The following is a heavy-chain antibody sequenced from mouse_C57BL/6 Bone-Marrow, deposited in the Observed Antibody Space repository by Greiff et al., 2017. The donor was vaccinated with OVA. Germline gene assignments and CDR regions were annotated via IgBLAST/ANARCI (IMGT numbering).Heavy chain of an antibody. CDR2: IYPRSGNT. V-gene: IGHV1-55*01. J-gene: IGHJ3*01. CDR1: GYTFTSYW. Sequence: QVQLQQPGAELVKPGASVKMSCKASGYTFTSYWITWVKQRPGQGLEWIGEIYPRSGNTYYNEKFKGKATLTADKSSSTAYMELRSLTSEDSAVYFCARRGGSSYRLAYWGQGTLVTVSA. D-gene: IGHD1-1*01. CDR3: ARRGGSSYRLAY.